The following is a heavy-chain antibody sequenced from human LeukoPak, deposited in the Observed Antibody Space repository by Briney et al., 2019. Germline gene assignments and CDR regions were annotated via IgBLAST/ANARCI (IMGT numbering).Heavy chain of an antibody. D-gene: IGHD3-22*01. CDR2: IIPIFGIA. J-gene: IGHJ4*02. V-gene: IGHV1-69*04. CDR1: GGTFSSYA. CDR3: ARMVDSSGPDIDY. Sequence: SVEVSCKASGGTFSSYAISWVRQAPGQGLEWMGRIIPIFGIANYAQKFQGRVTITADKSTSTAYMELSSLRSEDTAVYYCARMVDSSGPDIDYWGQGTLVTVSS.